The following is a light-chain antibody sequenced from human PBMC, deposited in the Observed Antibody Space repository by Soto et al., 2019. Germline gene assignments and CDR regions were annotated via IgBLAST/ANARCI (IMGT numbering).Light chain of an antibody. CDR1: QSVSSSY. Sequence: EIVLTQSPGTLSLSPGERATLSCRASQSVSSSYLAWYQQKPGQAPRLLIYGASSSATGIPDRFSGSGSGTYFTLTITRVEPEDFAVYYCQQYGSSPTFGGATKVEIK. J-gene: IGKJ4*01. CDR2: GAS. V-gene: IGKV3-20*01. CDR3: QQYGSSPT.